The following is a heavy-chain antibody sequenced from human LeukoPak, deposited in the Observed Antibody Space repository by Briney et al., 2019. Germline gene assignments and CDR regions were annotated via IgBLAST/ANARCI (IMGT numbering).Heavy chain of an antibody. CDR1: GYTFTGYY. D-gene: IGHD3-22*01. CDR3: ARLDITLIPY. J-gene: IGHJ4*02. V-gene: IGHV1-2*02. CDR2: INPNSGGT. Sequence: ASVKVSCKASGYTFTGYYMHWVRQAPGQGLEWLGWINPNSGGTNYAQKFQGRITMTRDTFITTAYMELSSLTSDDTAVYYCARLDITLIPYWGQGTLVTVSS.